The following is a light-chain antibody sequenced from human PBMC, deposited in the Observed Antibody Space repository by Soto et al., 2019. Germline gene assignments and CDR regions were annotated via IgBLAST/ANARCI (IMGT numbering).Light chain of an antibody. CDR2: QAS. V-gene: IGKV1-5*03. CDR3: HQYKTYSRT. Sequence: DIQMTQSPSTLSASVGDSVTITCRASQNISIWLAWYQQKPGKAPKFLIHQASTLKSGVPSRFSGSGSETEFTLTISGLQPDDFATYFCHQYKTYSRTFGQGTQVEVK. J-gene: IGKJ1*01. CDR1: QNISIW.